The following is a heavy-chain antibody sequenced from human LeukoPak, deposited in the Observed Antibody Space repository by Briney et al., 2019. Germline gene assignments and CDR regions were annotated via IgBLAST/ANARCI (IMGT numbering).Heavy chain of an antibody. CDR2: ISGSGDTT. V-gene: IGHV3-23*01. CDR3: AKGRGSSNSASNY. CDR1: GFIFSNYA. Sequence: GGSLRLSCAASGFIFSNYAMTWVRQAPGKGLEWVSGISGSGDTTYYADSVKGRFTISRDNSKNTLHLQMNGLRAEDTAVYYCAKGRGSSNSASNYWGQGTPVTVSS. J-gene: IGHJ4*02. D-gene: IGHD1-26*01.